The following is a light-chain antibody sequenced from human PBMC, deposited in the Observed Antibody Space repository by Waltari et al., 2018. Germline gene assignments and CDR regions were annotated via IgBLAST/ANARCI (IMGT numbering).Light chain of an antibody. CDR2: HAS. Sequence: ETVLTQSPGTLSLSPGEGATLSCRASQSVDRSQLAWYQQKPGQAPRLLIYHASNRATGIPDRFGVSGSGTDFTLTISRLEPEDFAVYYCQQYGNSPGTFGQGTKVEIK. J-gene: IGKJ1*01. CDR1: QSVDRSQ. CDR3: QQYGNSPGT. V-gene: IGKV3-20*01.